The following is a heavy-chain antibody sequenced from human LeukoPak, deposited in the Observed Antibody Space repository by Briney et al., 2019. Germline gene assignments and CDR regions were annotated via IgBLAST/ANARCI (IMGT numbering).Heavy chain of an antibody. D-gene: IGHD3-22*01. CDR3: AGEDDSSGYYNY. CDR1: GGSISSYY. Sequence: SETLSLTCTVSGGSISSYYWSWIRQPPGKGLQWIGYIYYTGSTTYNPSLKSRVTISVDTSKNQFSLKLSSVTAADTAVYYCAGEDDSSGYYNYWGQGTLVTVSS. V-gene: IGHV4-59*08. J-gene: IGHJ4*02. CDR2: IYYTGST.